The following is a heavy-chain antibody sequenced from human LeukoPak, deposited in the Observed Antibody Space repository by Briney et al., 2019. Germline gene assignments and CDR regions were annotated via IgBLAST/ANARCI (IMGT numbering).Heavy chain of an antibody. D-gene: IGHD2-2*02. J-gene: IGHJ4*02. V-gene: IGHV1-18*01. Sequence: ASVKVSCKASGYTFISYGISWVRQAPGQGLEWMGWISAYNGNTNYAQKLQGRVTMTTDTSTSTAYMELRSLRSDDTAVYYCARLADCSSTSCYRPLDYWGQGTLVTVSS. CDR2: ISAYNGNT. CDR1: GYTFISYG. CDR3: ARLADCSSTSCYRPLDY.